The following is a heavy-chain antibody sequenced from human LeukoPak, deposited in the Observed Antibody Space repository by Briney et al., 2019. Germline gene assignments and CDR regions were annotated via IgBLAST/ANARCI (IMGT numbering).Heavy chain of an antibody. D-gene: IGHD5-24*01. CDR3: ARDAMATTPGWYNWFDP. Sequence: SETLSLICTVSGGSISYSHWTWIRQPPGKGLEWIGYIDNSGSTTFNTSLKSRVTISVDTSKNQFSLKLSSVTAADTAVYYCARDAMATTPGWYNWFDPWGQGTLVTVSS. CDR1: GGSISYSH. CDR2: IDNSGST. V-gene: IGHV4-59*01. J-gene: IGHJ5*02.